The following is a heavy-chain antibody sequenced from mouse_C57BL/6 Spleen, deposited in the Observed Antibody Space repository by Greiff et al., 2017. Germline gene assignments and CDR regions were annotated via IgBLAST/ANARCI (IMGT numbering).Heavy chain of an antibody. CDR2: IDPSDSYT. CDR1: GYTFTSYW. J-gene: IGHJ3*01. D-gene: IGHD3-2*02. V-gene: IGHV1-69*01. CDR3: ASEPQTAQATAFAY. Sequence: VQLQQPGAELVMPGASVKLSCKASGYTFTSYWMHWVKQRPGQGLEWIGEIDPSDSYTNYNQKFKDKSTLTVDKSSSTAYMQLSSLTSEDSAVYYCASEPQTAQATAFAYWGQGTLVTVSA.